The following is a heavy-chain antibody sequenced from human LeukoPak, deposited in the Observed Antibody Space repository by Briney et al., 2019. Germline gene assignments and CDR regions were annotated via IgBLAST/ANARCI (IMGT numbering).Heavy chain of an antibody. CDR2: VNLQGFN. Sequence: PSETLSLTCGVSGGSVTSTNYWTWVRQPPGKGLEWIGEVNLQGFNNYNPSLMGRVAISVDTFENHISLQLTSVTAADTAVYYCAREGGPYRPLDYSGQGTLVTVSS. V-gene: IGHV4-4*02. CDR3: AREGGPYRPLDY. CDR1: GGSVTSTNY. J-gene: IGHJ4*02.